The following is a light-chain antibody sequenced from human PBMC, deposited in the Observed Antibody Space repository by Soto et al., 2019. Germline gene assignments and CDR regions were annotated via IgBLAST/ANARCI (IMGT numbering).Light chain of an antibody. CDR2: EVS. Sequence: QSALTQPASVSGSPGQSITISCTGTSSDVGGYNYVSWYQQHPGKAPKLMIYEVSNRPSGVSNRFSGSKSGNTASLTISGFQAEEEADYYCSSYTTTNTYVFGSGTKATVL. CDR3: SSYTTTNTYV. CDR1: SSDVGGYNY. V-gene: IGLV2-14*01. J-gene: IGLJ1*01.